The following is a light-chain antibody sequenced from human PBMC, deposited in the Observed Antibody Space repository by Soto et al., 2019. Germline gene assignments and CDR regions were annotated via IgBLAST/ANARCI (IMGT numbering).Light chain of an antibody. Sequence: DIQVTQSPSSLSASVGDRVSITCRASQNIYIFLNWYQHKPGKVPKLLIYAASNLHTGVPSRFSGTGSGTDFTLTISSLQPEDFAVYYCQHSNIVPWTFGQGTKVEIK. CDR1: QNIYIF. CDR3: QHSNIVPWT. CDR2: AAS. V-gene: IGKV1-39*01. J-gene: IGKJ1*01.